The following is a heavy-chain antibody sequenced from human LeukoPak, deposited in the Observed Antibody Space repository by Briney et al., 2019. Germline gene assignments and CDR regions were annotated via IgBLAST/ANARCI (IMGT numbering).Heavy chain of an antibody. Sequence: GSLRLSCAASGFTFSSYAMHWVRQAPGEGLEYVSAISSNGGSTYYANSVKGRFTISRDNSKNTLYLQMGSLRAEDMAVYYCARVAITMVRGVLDYWGQGTLVTVSS. CDR3: ARVAITMVRGVLDY. J-gene: IGHJ4*02. D-gene: IGHD3-10*01. V-gene: IGHV3-64*01. CDR2: ISSNGGST. CDR1: GFTFSSYA.